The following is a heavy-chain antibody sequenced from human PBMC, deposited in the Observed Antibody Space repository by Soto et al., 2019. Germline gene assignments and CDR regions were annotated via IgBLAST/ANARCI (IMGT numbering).Heavy chain of an antibody. CDR1: GYTFTSYG. V-gene: IGHV1-18*01. Sequence: QVQLVQSGAEVKKPGASVKVSCKASGYTFTSYGISWVRQAPGQGLEWMGWISAYNGNTNYAQKLQGRVTMTTDTSTRTADMELRILRSDNTAVYYGARESPPADYWGQGTLVTVSS. CDR3: ARESPPADY. CDR2: ISAYNGNT. J-gene: IGHJ4*02.